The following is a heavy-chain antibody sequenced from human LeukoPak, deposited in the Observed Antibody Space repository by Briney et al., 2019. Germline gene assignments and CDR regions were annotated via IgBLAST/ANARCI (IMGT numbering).Heavy chain of an antibody. CDR3: ARGPYCSSTSCQRNYYYYGMDV. D-gene: IGHD2-2*01. CDR1: GGSFSGYY. CDR2: INHSGST. V-gene: IGHV4-34*01. J-gene: IGHJ6*02. Sequence: PSETLSLTCAVYGGSFSGYYWSWIRQPPGKGLEWIGEINHSGSTNYNPSLKSRVTISVDTSKNQFSLKLSSVTAADTAVYYCARGPYCSSTSCQRNYYYYGMDVWGQGTTVTVSS.